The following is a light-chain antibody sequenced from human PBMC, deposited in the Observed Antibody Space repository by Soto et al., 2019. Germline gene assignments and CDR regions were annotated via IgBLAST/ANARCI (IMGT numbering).Light chain of an antibody. CDR2: GAS. CDR3: HQYVSAPLT. V-gene: IGKV3-20*01. J-gene: IGKJ4*01. Sequence: EIVMTQSPATLSVSPGERATLSCRASQSVSSNLAWYQQKPGQAPRLLIYGASSRATGIPDRFSGSGSGTDFTLTISRLEPEDFAVYYCHQYVSAPLTFGGGTKVDIK. CDR1: QSVSSN.